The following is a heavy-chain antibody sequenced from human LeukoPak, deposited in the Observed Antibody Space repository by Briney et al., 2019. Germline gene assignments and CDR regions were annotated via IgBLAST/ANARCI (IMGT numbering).Heavy chain of an antibody. Sequence: EASVKVSCKASGYTFSNYDINWVRQATGQGLEWMGWMNPKSGNTGYAQNFQGRVTMTRNSSITTSYMELSSLRSEDTAVYYCARASRTYFGDYLYYLDSWGQGTLVTVSS. D-gene: IGHD4-17*01. CDR2: MNPKSGNT. CDR3: ARASRTYFGDYLYYLDS. J-gene: IGHJ4*02. CDR1: GYTFSNYD. V-gene: IGHV1-8*01.